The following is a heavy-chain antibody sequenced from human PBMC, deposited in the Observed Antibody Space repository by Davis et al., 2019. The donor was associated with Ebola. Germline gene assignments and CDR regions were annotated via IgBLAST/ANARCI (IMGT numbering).Heavy chain of an antibody. CDR1: GFIFSSYA. Sequence: PGGSLRLSWAASGFIFSSYAMSWVRQAPGKGLEWVSSISVRSITYHADSVKGRFTISRDNSKNTLYLQMNSLRAEDTAVYYCAKVHPPTTVTTGWFDPWGQGTLVTVSS. J-gene: IGHJ5*02. CDR2: ISVRSIT. CDR3: AKVHPPTTVTTGWFDP. D-gene: IGHD4-17*01. V-gene: IGHV3-23*01.